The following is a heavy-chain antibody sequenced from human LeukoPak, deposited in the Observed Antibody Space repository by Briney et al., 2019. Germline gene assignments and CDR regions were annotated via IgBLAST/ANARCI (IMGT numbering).Heavy chain of an antibody. CDR2: ISAYNGNT. CDR3: ASSNAGYFDY. J-gene: IGHJ4*02. D-gene: IGHD4-11*01. Sequence: ASVKVSCKASGYTFTSYGISWVRQAPGQGLEWMGWISAYNGNTNYAQKLQGRVTMTTDTSTGTVYMELRSLRSDDTAVYYCASSNAGYFDYWGQGTLVSVSS. V-gene: IGHV1-18*01. CDR1: GYTFTSYG.